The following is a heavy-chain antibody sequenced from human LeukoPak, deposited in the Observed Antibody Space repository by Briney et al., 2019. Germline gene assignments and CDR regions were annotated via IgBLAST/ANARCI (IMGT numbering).Heavy chain of an antibody. CDR3: ARGLDSSGWYESSYYYMDV. V-gene: IGHV4-59*12. D-gene: IGHD6-19*01. CDR2: IYYSGST. CDR1: GGSISSYY. J-gene: IGHJ6*03. Sequence: SETLSLTCTVSGGSISSYYWSWIRQPPGKGLEWIGYIYYSGSTNYNPSLKSRVTISVDTSKNQFSLKLSSVTAADTAVYYCARGLDSSGWYESSYYYMDVWGKGTTVTVSS.